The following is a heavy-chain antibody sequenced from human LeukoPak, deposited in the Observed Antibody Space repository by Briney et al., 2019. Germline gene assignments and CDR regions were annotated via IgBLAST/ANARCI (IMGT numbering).Heavy chain of an antibody. D-gene: IGHD6-13*01. CDR1: GFTFSNYW. Sequence: GSLRLSCVVSGFTFSNYWMSWVRQAPGKGLEWVANIKQDGSVKYYVDSLKGRFTISRDNAKNSVYLQMNSLRTEDTAVHYCARIGYSSSSTDYWGQGTLVTISS. J-gene: IGHJ4*02. V-gene: IGHV3-7*01. CDR2: IKQDGSVK. CDR3: ARIGYSSSSTDY.